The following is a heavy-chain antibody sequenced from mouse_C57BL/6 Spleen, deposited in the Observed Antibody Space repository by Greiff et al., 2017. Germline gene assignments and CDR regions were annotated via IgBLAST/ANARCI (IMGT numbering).Heavy chain of an antibody. CDR3: ARHEERHYYGSRSWFAY. CDR2: FYPGSGSI. V-gene: IGHV1-62-2*01. CDR1: GYTFTEYT. D-gene: IGHD1-1*01. Sequence: VQLQESGAELVKPGASVKLSCKASGYTFTEYTIHWVKQRSGQGLEWIGWFYPGSGSIKYNEKFKDKATLTADKSYSTVYMELSRLTSEDSAVYFCARHEERHYYGSRSWFAYWGQGTLVTVSA. J-gene: IGHJ3*01.